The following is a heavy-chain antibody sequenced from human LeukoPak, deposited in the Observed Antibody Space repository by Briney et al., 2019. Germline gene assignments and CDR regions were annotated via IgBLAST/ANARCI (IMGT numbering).Heavy chain of an antibody. CDR1: GYTFTSYA. CDR2: INTNTGNP. CDR3: ARYYEGSGWYESGY. J-gene: IGHJ4*02. Sequence: ASVKVSCKASGYTFTSYAMNWVRQAPGQGLEWMGWINTNTGNPTYAQGFTGRFVFSLDTSVSTAYLQISSLKAEDTAVYYCARYYEGSGWYESGYWGQGTLVTVSS. V-gene: IGHV7-4-1*02. D-gene: IGHD6-19*01.